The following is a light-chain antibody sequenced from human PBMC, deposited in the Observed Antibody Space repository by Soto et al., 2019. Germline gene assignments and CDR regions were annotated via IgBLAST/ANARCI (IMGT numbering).Light chain of an antibody. Sequence: DIQMTQSPSTLSASVGDTVTITCRASQRISNWLAWYQQKPGKAPKVLIYDASSLETGVPSRFSGSGSGTEFTLTISSLQPDDFATYYCQQFNSLTFGQGTKVEIK. CDR3: QQFNSLT. CDR1: QRISNW. V-gene: IGKV1-5*01. CDR2: DAS. J-gene: IGKJ1*01.